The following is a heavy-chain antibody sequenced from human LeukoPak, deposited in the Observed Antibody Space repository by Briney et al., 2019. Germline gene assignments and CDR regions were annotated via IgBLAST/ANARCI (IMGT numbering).Heavy chain of an antibody. Sequence: SETLSLTCTVSGYSISSGYYWGWIRQPPGKGLEWIGSIYHSGSTYYNPSLKSRVTISVDTSKNQFSLKLSSVTAADTAVYYCARGLGGAPTTVLSWGQGTLVAVSS. CDR3: ARGLGGAPTTVLS. J-gene: IGHJ5*02. CDR2: IYHSGST. V-gene: IGHV4-38-2*02. D-gene: IGHD4-17*01. CDR1: GYSISSGYY.